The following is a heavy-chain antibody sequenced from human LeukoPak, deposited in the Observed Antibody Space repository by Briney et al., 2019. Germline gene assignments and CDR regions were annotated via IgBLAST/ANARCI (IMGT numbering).Heavy chain of an antibody. CDR1: GGSISTSNYY. CDR3: AGYCSGGSCFVY. Sequence: SETQSLTCTVSGGSISTSNYYWGWIRQPPGKGLEWIGNIFYSGSTYYSPSLRSRVTISVDTSKNQFSLKLSSVTAADTAVYYCAGYCSGGSCFVYWGQGTLVTVSS. CDR2: IFYSGST. V-gene: IGHV4-39*07. D-gene: IGHD2-15*01. J-gene: IGHJ4*02.